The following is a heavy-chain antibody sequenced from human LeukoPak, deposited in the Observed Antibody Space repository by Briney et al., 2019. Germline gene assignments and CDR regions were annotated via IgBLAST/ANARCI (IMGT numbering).Heavy chain of an antibody. CDR1: GGSISSYY. D-gene: IGHD5-24*01. J-gene: IGHJ4*02. Sequence: SETLSLTCTVSGGSISSYYWSWIRQPPGKGLEWIGYIYYSGSTNYNPSLKSRVTISVDTSKNQFSPKLSSVTAADTAVYYCARGDGYNPTNPPPPDYWGRGTLVTVSS. CDR2: IYYSGST. CDR3: ARGDGYNPTNPPPPDY. V-gene: IGHV4-59*01.